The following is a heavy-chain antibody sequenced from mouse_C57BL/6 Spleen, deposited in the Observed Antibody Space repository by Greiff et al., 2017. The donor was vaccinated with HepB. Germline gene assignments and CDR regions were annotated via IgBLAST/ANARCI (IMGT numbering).Heavy chain of an antibody. CDR1: GYTFTSYW. D-gene: IGHD2-4*01. CDR2: IDPSDSFT. CDR3: AGYDYSAWFAY. Sequence: VQLQQSGAELVKPGASVKLSCKASGYTFTSYWMQWVKQRPGQGLEWIGEIDPSDSFTNYNQKFKGKATLTVDTSSSTAYMQLSSLTSEDSAVHYCAGYDYSAWFAYWGQGALVTVSA. V-gene: IGHV1-50*01. J-gene: IGHJ3*01.